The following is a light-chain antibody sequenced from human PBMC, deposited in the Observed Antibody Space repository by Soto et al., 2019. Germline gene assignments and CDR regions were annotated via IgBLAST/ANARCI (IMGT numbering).Light chain of an antibody. Sequence: DILMTQSPLSLPVTPGEPASISCRSSQSLLHSNGYNYLDWYLQKPGQSPQLLIYLGSNRASGVPDRFSGSGSGTDFTLKISRVEAEDVGVYYCMQALLTLWTFGQGTNVDIK. CDR2: LGS. CDR1: QSLLHSNGYNY. J-gene: IGKJ1*01. V-gene: IGKV2-28*01. CDR3: MQALLTLWT.